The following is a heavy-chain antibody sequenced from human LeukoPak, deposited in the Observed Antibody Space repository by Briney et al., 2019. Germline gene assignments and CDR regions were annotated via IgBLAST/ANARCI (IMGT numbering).Heavy chain of an antibody. D-gene: IGHD3-10*01. V-gene: IGHV3-33*01. CDR3: ARPTMVRGVIGWFDP. Sequence: PGRSLRPSRAASGFTFSSYGMHWVRQAPGKGLEWVAVIWYDGSNKYYADSVKGRFTISRDNSKNTLYLQMNSLRAEDTAVYYCARPTMVRGVIGWFDPWGQGTLVTVSS. CDR1: GFTFSSYG. J-gene: IGHJ5*02. CDR2: IWYDGSNK.